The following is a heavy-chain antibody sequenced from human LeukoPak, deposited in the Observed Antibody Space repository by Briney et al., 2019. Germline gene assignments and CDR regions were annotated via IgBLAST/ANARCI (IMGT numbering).Heavy chain of an antibody. D-gene: IGHD3-3*01. V-gene: IGHV4-39*07. CDR3: ARDANDFWSGHHMDV. J-gene: IGHJ6*03. Sequence: SETLSLTCTVSGGSISSSSYYWGWIRQPPGKGREWIGSIYYSGSTYYNPSLKSRVTISVDTSKNQFSLKLSSVTAADTAVYYCARDANDFWSGHHMDVWGKGATVTVSS. CDR2: IYYSGST. CDR1: GGSISSSSYY.